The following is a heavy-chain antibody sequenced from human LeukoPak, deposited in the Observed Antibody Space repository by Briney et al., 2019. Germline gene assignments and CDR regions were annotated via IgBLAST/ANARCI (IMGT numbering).Heavy chain of an antibody. Sequence: GESLKISCAASGFTFDDYAISWVRQAPGKGLEWVSGISANGANTHYAESVRGRFIISRDNSKNTLYLQMNSLRAGDTALYFCAKYHNPDSTGPFHWGQGTLVTVSS. D-gene: IGHD3-22*01. CDR3: AKYHNPDSTGPFH. CDR1: GFTFDDYA. J-gene: IGHJ4*02. CDR2: ISANGANT. V-gene: IGHV3-23*01.